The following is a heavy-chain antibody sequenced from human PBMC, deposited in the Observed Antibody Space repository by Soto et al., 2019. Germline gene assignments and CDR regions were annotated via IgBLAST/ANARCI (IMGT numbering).Heavy chain of an antibody. D-gene: IGHD3-10*01. J-gene: IGHJ6*02. Sequence: PGGSLRLSCAASGFTVSSNYMSWVRQAPGKGLEWVSVIYSGGSTYYADSVKGRFTISRDNSKNTLYLQLNSLRAEDTAVYYCARDAHYYGSGSYYNKYYYYGMDVWGQGTTVTV. V-gene: IGHV3-66*01. CDR3: ARDAHYYGSGSYYNKYYYYGMDV. CDR2: IYSGGST. CDR1: GFTVSSNY.